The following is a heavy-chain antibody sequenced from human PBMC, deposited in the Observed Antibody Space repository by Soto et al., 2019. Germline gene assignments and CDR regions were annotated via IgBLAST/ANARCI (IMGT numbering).Heavy chain of an antibody. J-gene: IGHJ4*02. D-gene: IGHD1-7*01. Sequence: ESGGGVVQPGRSLRLSCAASGFTFSSYGMHWVRQAPGKGLEWVAVISYDGSNKYYADSVKGRFTISRDNSKNTLYLQMNSLRAEDTAVYYCAKLSITGTTASGDYWGQGTLVTVSS. V-gene: IGHV3-30*18. CDR2: ISYDGSNK. CDR3: AKLSITGTTASGDY. CDR1: GFTFSSYG.